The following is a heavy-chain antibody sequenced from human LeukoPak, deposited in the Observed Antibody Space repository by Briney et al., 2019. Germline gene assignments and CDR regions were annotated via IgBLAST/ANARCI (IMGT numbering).Heavy chain of an antibody. J-gene: IGHJ4*02. V-gene: IGHV4-38-2*01. CDR2: IYHSGST. CDR3: ASAYGGSFYFGF. D-gene: IGHD1-26*01. Sequence: SETLSLTCAVSGYSISSGYYWGWIRQPPGKGLQWIGSIYHSGSTYYNPSLKSRVTISVDTSKNQFSLKLSSVTAADTAVYYCASAYGGSFYFGFWGQGTLVTVSS. CDR1: GYSISSGYY.